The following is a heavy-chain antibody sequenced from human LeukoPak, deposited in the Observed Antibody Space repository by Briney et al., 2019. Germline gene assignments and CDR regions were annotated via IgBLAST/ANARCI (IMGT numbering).Heavy chain of an antibody. CDR1: GYTFTGYY. D-gene: IGHD3-10*01. CDR3: AATMVRGAGVYYFDY. J-gene: IGHJ4*02. Sequence: GASVKISCKASGYTFTGYYMHWVRQAPGQGLEWMGRINPNSGGTNYAQKFQGRVTMTRDTSISTAYMELSRLRSDDTAVYYCAATMVRGAGVYYFDYWGQGTLVTVSS. V-gene: IGHV1-2*06. CDR2: INPNSGGT.